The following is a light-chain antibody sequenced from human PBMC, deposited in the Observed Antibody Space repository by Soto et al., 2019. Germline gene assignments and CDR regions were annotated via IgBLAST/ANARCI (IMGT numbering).Light chain of an antibody. J-gene: IGKJ4*01. V-gene: IGKV3-15*01. CDR2: GAS. Sequence: EIVMTQSPATLSVSPGERATLSCRASQSVSSNLAWYQQKPGQAPRLLIYGASTRATGIPARFSGSGSGTDFTLTISRLEPEDFAVYYCQQYVSSPLTFGGGTKVDIK. CDR3: QQYVSSPLT. CDR1: QSVSSN.